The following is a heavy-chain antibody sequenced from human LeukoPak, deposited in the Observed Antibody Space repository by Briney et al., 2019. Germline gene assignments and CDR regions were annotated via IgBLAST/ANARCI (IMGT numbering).Heavy chain of an antibody. Sequence: PGGSLRLSCAASGFTFSSYAMSWVRQAPGKGLEWVSAISGSGGSTYYADSVKGRFTISRDNFKNTLYLQMNSLRAEDTAVYYCATTPFWSGYYGHVEYYFDYWGQGTLVTVSS. V-gene: IGHV3-23*01. CDR2: ISGSGGST. D-gene: IGHD3-3*01. J-gene: IGHJ4*02. CDR3: ATTPFWSGYYGHVEYYFDY. CDR1: GFTFSSYA.